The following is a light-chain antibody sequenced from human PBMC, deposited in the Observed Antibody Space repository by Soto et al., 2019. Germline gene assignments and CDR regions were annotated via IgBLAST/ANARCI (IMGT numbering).Light chain of an antibody. CDR1: SSNIGSNT. J-gene: IGLJ3*02. V-gene: IGLV1-44*01. Sequence: VLTQPPSASGTPGQRVTISCSGSSSNIGSNTVNWYQQLPGTAPKLLIYSNNQRPSGVPDRFSGSKSGTSASLAISGLQSEDEADYYCAAWDDSLNVWVFGGGTKVTVL. CDR2: SNN. CDR3: AAWDDSLNVWV.